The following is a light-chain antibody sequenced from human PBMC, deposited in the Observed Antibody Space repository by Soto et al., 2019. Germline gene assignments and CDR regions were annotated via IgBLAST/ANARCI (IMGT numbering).Light chain of an antibody. CDR2: AAS. J-gene: IGKJ1*01. V-gene: IGKV1-39*01. CDR3: QKSYSTPWT. Sequence: IHMTQSPSSLSSSVGDRVTITCRSSQSISSYLNWYQQKPGKAPKLLIYAASSLQSGVPSRFSGSGSGKDLTITISSMQPEDFETYYCQKSYSTPWTFGQGTKVDIK. CDR1: QSISSY.